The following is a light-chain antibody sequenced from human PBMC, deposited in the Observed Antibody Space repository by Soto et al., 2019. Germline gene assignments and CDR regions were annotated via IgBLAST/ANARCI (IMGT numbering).Light chain of an antibody. CDR3: TSYTSSNTQA. CDR2: DVS. V-gene: IGLV2-14*03. J-gene: IGLJ2*01. CDR1: SSDVGGYNY. Sequence: QSALTQPASVSGSPGQSITISCTGTSSDVGGYNYVSWYQQHPGKAPKLMIYDVSNRPSGVSNRFSGSKSGNTASLTISGLQAEDEADYFCTSYTSSNTQAFGGGTKLTVL.